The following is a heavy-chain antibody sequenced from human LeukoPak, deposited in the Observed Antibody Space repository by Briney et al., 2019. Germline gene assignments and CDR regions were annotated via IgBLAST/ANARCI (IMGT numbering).Heavy chain of an antibody. Sequence: PGGSLRLSCAASGFTFSSYGMHWVRQAPGKGLEWVAVISYDGSNNYYEDSVKGRFTISRDNSKNTLYLQMNSLRAEDTAVYYCAKDGSGSYYGSSDYWGQGTLVTVSS. CDR1: GFTFSSYG. CDR3: AKDGSGSYYGSSDY. CDR2: ISYDGSNN. V-gene: IGHV3-30*18. D-gene: IGHD3-10*01. J-gene: IGHJ4*02.